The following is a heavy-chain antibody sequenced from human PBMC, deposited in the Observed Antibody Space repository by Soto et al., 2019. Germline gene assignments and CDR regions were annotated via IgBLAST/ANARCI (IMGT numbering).Heavy chain of an antibody. CDR1: GYTFTGYY. V-gene: IGHV1-2*06. Sequence: ASVKVSCKASGYTFTGYYMHWVRQAPGQGLEWMGRINPNSGGTNYAQKFQGRVTMTRDTSISTAYMELRRLSSDDTAVYYCARGRIQLWYQFDYWGQGTLVTVSS. CDR2: INPNSGGT. D-gene: IGHD5-18*01. J-gene: IGHJ4*02. CDR3: ARGRIQLWYQFDY.